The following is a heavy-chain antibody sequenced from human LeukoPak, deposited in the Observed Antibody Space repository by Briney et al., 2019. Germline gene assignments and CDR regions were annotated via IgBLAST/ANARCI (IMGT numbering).Heavy chain of an antibody. CDR3: ARYGPNDSPCDY. J-gene: IGHJ4*02. CDR2: IKKDGSEK. D-gene: IGHD3-3*01. V-gene: IGHV3-7*01. Sequence: AGGSLRLSCVASGLTFSSHWMSWVRQAPGKGLEWVANIKKDGSEKYYVDSVKGRFTISRDNTKNSLYLQMNSLRAEDTGVDYCARYGPNDSPCDYWGQGTLVTVSS. CDR1: GLTFSSHW.